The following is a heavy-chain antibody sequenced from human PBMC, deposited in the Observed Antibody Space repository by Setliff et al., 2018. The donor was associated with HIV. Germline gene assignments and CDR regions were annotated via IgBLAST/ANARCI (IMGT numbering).Heavy chain of an antibody. D-gene: IGHD3-9*01. V-gene: IGHV4-34*01. CDR1: GGSFSDNY. CDR3: ASYDILTGPLGY. J-gene: IGHJ4*02. CDR2: INHSGRT. Sequence: PSETLSLTCAVYGGSFSDNYWSWIRQSPGKGLEWIGEINHSGRTKYSPSLRSRVSISVDTSKPQFSLKLSSVTAADTAVYYCASYDILTGPLGYWGQGTLVTVSS.